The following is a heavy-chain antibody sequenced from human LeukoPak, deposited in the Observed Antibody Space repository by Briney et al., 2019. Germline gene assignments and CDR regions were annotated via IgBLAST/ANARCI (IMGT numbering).Heavy chain of an antibody. D-gene: IGHD2-15*01. CDR3: AKDRYVVVVAAYFDY. J-gene: IGHJ4*02. Sequence: GGSLRLSCAASGFTFSSYEMNWVRQAPGKGLEWVSYISSSGSTIYYADSVKGRFTISRDNAKNTLYLQMNSLRAEDTAVYYCAKDRYVVVVAAYFDYWGQETLVTVSS. V-gene: IGHV3-48*03. CDR1: GFTFSSYE. CDR2: ISSSGSTI.